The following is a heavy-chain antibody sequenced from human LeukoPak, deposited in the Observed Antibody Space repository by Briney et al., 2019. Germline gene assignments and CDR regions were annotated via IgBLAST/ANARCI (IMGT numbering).Heavy chain of an antibody. Sequence: SVKVSCKASGGTFSSYAISWVRQAPGQGIEWMGGIIPIFGTANYAQKFQGRVTITTDESTSTAYMELSSLRSEDTAVYYCARNGDGVDYSNSYDAFDIWGQGTMVTVSS. V-gene: IGHV1-69*05. CDR1: GGTFSSYA. D-gene: IGHD4-11*01. CDR3: ARNGDGVDYSNSYDAFDI. CDR2: IIPIFGTA. J-gene: IGHJ3*02.